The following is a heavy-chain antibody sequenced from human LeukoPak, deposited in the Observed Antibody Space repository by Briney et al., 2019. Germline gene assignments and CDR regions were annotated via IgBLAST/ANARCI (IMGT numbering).Heavy chain of an antibody. Sequence: GGSLRLSCAASGFTFSSYSMSWVRQAPGKGLEWVSGTSDRGDYTYYADSVKGRFTIARDTSKNALYLQMNSLRAEDTALYFCAKKAQYDGHYPLDYWGQGTLVTVSA. CDR1: GFTFSSYS. V-gene: IGHV3-23*01. CDR3: AKKAQYDGHYPLDY. J-gene: IGHJ4*02. D-gene: IGHD4/OR15-4a*01. CDR2: TSDRGDYT.